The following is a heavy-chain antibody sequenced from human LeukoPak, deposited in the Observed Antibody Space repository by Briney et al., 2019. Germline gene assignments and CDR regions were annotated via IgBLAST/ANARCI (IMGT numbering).Heavy chain of an antibody. V-gene: IGHV3-30-3*01. CDR2: ISYDGSNK. D-gene: IGHD1-14*01. Sequence: GRSLRLSCAASGFTFSSYAMHWVRQAPGKGLEWVAVISYDGSNKYYADSVKGRFTISRDNSKNTLYLQMNSLRAEDTAVYYCAKDRPDSYYFDYWGQGTLVTVSS. J-gene: IGHJ4*02. CDR3: AKDRPDSYYFDY. CDR1: GFTFSSYA.